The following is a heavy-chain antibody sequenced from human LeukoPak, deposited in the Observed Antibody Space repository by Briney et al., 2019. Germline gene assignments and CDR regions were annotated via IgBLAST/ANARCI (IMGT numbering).Heavy chain of an antibody. CDR1: GFTFSSYA. V-gene: IGHV3-30*04. Sequence: GRSLRLSCAASGFTFSSYAMHWARQAPGKGLEWVAVISYDGSNRYYADSVKGRFTISRDNSKNTLYLQMNSLRAEDTAVYYCATDIVATMGGYYYSGMDVWGKGTTVTVSS. J-gene: IGHJ6*04. CDR2: ISYDGSNR. CDR3: ATDIVATMGGYYYSGMDV. D-gene: IGHD5-12*01.